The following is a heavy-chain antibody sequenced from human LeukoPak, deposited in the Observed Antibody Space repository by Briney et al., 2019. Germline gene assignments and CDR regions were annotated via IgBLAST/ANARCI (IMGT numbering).Heavy chain of an antibody. CDR3: ARDPSGYPVGREDY. Sequence: SRGSLRLSCAASGFPSSDYEMNWVRQAPGKGLEWVSSISSSSSYIYYADSVKGRFTISRDNAKNSLYLQMNSLRVEDTAVYYCARDPSGYPVGREDYWGQGTLVTVSS. D-gene: IGHD5-12*01. J-gene: IGHJ4*02. CDR1: GFPSSDYE. CDR2: ISSSSSYI. V-gene: IGHV3-21*01.